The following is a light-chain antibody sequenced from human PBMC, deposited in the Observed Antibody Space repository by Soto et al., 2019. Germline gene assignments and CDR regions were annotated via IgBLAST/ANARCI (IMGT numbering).Light chain of an antibody. Sequence: VLSQSPGTLSLSPGERATLSCRASQSVIGSYLAWYQQKPGQAPRLLIYGASSRATGIPDRFSGSGSGTDFTLTISRLEPEDFAVYYCQRYGNSQWTFGQGTKVDI. CDR2: GAS. V-gene: IGKV3-20*01. CDR3: QRYGNSQWT. CDR1: QSVIGSY. J-gene: IGKJ1*01.